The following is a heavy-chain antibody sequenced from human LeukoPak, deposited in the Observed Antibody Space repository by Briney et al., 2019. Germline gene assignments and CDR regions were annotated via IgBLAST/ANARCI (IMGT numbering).Heavy chain of an antibody. Sequence: GGSLRLSCAASGFTFSNYWMSWVRQAPGKGLEWVANIKEDGSEKYSVDSVKGRFTTSKDNARNPLYLQMNSQRAENTAVYYGASGRQLGYWGQGTLVTVSS. V-gene: IGHV3-7*01. CDR1: GFTFSNYW. CDR3: ASGRQLGY. J-gene: IGHJ4*02. CDR2: IKEDGSEK. D-gene: IGHD6-13*01.